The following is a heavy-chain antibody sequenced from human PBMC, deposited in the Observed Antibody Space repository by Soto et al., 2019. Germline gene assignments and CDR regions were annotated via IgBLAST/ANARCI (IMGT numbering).Heavy chain of an antibody. J-gene: IGHJ4*02. V-gene: IGHV3-23*01. D-gene: IGHD3-16*02. CDR1: GFTFSNYG. Sequence: GGSLRLSCGASGFTFSNYGMSWVRQAPGKGLEWVSGVSGSSDITHYADSVKGRFTISRDNSKNTLYLQMNSLRAEDTAIYYCAKHVDDYIWGTYQDYWGQGTLVTVSS. CDR3: AKHVDDYIWGTYQDY. CDR2: VSGSSDIT.